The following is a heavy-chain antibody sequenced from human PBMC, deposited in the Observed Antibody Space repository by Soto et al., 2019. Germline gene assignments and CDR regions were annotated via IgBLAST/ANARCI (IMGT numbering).Heavy chain of an antibody. J-gene: IGHJ4*02. Sequence: QVQLRESGPGLVKPSGTLSLTCAVSGGSISSSYWWNWVRQTPRGGLEWIGKIYHGGTTNYNPSLKNRVTISVDKSKNQFSLKLTSVTAADTAVYYCVSSLNYDFWRDGGRHFYFDYWGRGILATVSS. V-gene: IGHV4-4*02. CDR3: VSSLNYDFWRDGGRHFYFDY. D-gene: IGHD3-3*01. CDR2: IYHGGTT. CDR1: GGSISSSYW.